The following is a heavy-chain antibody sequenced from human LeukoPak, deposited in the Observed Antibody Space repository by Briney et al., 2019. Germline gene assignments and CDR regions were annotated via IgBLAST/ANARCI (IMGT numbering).Heavy chain of an antibody. J-gene: IGHJ6*02. CDR1: GYTFTSYD. Sequence: ASVKVSCKASGYTFTSYDINWVRQATGQGLEWMGWMNPNSGNTGYAQKFQGRVTFTRNTSISTAYMELSSLRSEDTAVYYCAREAGDSSGSLWDYYYGMDVWGQGTTVTVSS. V-gene: IGHV1-8*03. CDR2: MNPNSGNT. D-gene: IGHD3-22*01. CDR3: AREAGDSSGSLWDYYYGMDV.